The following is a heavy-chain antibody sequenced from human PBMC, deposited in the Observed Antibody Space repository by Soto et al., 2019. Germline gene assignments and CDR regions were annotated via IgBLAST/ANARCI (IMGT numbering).Heavy chain of an antibody. Sequence: GGSLRLSCAASGFTFSGSAMHWVRQASGKGLEWVGRIRSKANSYATAYAASVKGRFTISRDDSKNTAYLQMNSLKTEDTAVYYCTRHGGPSRSIWTVAYYYYGMDVWGQGTTVTVSS. V-gene: IGHV3-73*01. J-gene: IGHJ6*02. D-gene: IGHD3-3*01. CDR3: TRHGGPSRSIWTVAYYYYGMDV. CDR2: IRSKANSYAT. CDR1: GFTFSGSA.